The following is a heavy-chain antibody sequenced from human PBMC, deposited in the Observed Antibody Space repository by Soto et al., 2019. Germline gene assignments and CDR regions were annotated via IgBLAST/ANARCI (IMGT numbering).Heavy chain of an antibody. V-gene: IGHV4-4*02. CDR1: GGSISSSNW. CDR3: AREYYYDSSGYRMDV. J-gene: IGHJ6*02. Sequence: SETLSLTCAVSGGSISSSNWWSWVRQPPGKGLEWIGEIYHSGSTNYNPSLKSRVTISVDKSKNQFSLKLSSVTAADTAVYYCAREYYYDSSGYRMDVWGQGTTVTVSS. CDR2: IYHSGST. D-gene: IGHD3-22*01.